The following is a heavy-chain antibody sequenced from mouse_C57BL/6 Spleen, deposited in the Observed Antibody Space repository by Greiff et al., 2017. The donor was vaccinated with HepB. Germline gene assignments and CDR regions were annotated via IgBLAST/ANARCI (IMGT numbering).Heavy chain of an antibody. CDR2: IDPSDSYT. CDR1: GYTFTSYW. D-gene: IGHD2-2*01. J-gene: IGHJ4*01. V-gene: IGHV1-69*01. Sequence: QVQLKQPGAELVMPGASVKLSCKASGYTFTSYWMHWVKQRPGQGLEWIGEIDPSDSYTNYNQKFKGKSTLTVDKSSSTAYMQLSSLTSEDSAVYYCAGATMVTTRAMDYWGQGTSVTVSS. CDR3: AGATMVTTRAMDY.